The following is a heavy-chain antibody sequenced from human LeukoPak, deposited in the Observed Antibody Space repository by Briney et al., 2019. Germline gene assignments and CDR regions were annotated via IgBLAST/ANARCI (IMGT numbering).Heavy chain of an antibody. CDR1: VFPRSTSGVG. D-gene: IGHD3-9*01. J-gene: IGHJ5*02. CDR2: IYWDDDK. V-gene: IGHV2-5*02. Sequence: SGPTLPNPTHPLTLTHTLLVFPRSTSGVGVGWIRQPPGKALEWLALIYWDDDKHYSPSLKSRLTITKDISKNQVVLTMTNMDPVDTGTYYCAHRKHFDSFVTWGQGTLVTVSS. CDR3: AHRKHFDSFVT.